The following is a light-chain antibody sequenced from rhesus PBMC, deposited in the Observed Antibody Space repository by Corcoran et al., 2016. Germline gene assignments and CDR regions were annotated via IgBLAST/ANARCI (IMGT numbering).Light chain of an antibody. Sequence: DIQMTQSPSSLSASVGDTVTITCRASQGISNYLAWYQQQPGKATKPLIYSASILESGVPSRFSGSGCGTDFTLTISSLQPDDFAIYYCQQHKSFPVAFGQGTKVEIK. J-gene: IGKJ1*01. CDR3: QQHKSFPVA. V-gene: IGKV1S16*01. CDR1: QGISNY. CDR2: SAS.